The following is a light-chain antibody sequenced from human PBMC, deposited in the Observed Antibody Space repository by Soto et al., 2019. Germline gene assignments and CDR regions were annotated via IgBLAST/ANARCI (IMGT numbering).Light chain of an antibody. CDR2: GES. V-gene: IGKV1-39*01. J-gene: IGKJ2*01. Sequence: DLQMTQSPSSLSASVGDRVTITCRASQRIANYLNWYQQRPGKAPKLLICGESTLQSAVTSRFRGSGSGTDFTLTISTLQPEDFATYHCQQTYTTPHTFGQGTRLEIK. CDR3: QQTYTTPHT. CDR1: QRIANY.